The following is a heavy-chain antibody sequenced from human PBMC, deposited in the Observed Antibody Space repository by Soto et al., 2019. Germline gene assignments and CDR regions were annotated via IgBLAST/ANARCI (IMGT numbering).Heavy chain of an antibody. D-gene: IGHD6-13*01. CDR3: AKESWANPDS. CDR1: GFIFRDWF. V-gene: IGHV3-11*01. Sequence: LVESGGALVKPGGSLRLSCAASGFIFRDWFISWFRQATGKGLEWISYISKDSGRATRYPDSVKGRFTISRDNAKNSLFLQMNNLAGEDTAVYYCAKESWANPDSLGQGTLVTVSS. CDR2: ISKDSGRAT. J-gene: IGHJ4*02.